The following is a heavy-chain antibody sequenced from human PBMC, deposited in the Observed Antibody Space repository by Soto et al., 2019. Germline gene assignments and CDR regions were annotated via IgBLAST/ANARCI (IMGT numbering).Heavy chain of an antibody. CDR1: GYTFTSYY. D-gene: IGHD4-17*01. J-gene: IGHJ4*02. CDR3: ARHPYGGNSPAAD. Sequence: ASVKVSCKASGYTFTSYYMHWVRQAPGQGLEWMGIINPSGGSTSYAQKFQGRVTMTRDTSTSTVYMELRSLRSEDTAVYYCARHPYGGNSPAADWGQGTLVTVS. V-gene: IGHV1-46*01. CDR2: INPSGGST.